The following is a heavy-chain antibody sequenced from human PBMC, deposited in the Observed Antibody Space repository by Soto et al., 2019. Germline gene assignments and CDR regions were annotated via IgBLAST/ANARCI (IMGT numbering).Heavy chain of an antibody. CDR3: GRVRDGDYGSYYFDY. Sequence: SETLSLTCTVSGGSLSGYWSWIRQPPGKGLEWIGYISYSGSTNYNPSLKSRVTISIDTSKNQFSLKLTSVTAADTAVYYCGRVRDGDYGSYYFDYWGKGTLVTVSS. CDR2: ISYSGST. D-gene: IGHD4-17*01. J-gene: IGHJ4*02. CDR1: GGSLSGY. V-gene: IGHV4-59*01.